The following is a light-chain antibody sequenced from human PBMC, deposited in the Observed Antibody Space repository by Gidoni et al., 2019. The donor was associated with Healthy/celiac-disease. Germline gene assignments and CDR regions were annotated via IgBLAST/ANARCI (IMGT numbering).Light chain of an antibody. CDR3: QQYNSYWT. V-gene: IGKV1-5*03. Sequence: DIQITQSPSTLSASVGDRVTITFRASQSISSWLAWYQQKPGKAPKLLIYKASSLESGVPSRFSGSGSGTEFTITISSLQPDDFATYYCQQYNSYWTFGQGTKVEIK. J-gene: IGKJ1*01. CDR1: QSISSW. CDR2: KAS.